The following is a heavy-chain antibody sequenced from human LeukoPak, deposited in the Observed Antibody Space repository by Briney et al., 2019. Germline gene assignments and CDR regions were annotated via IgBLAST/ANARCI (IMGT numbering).Heavy chain of an antibody. V-gene: IGHV3-30-3*01. D-gene: IGHD6-13*01. CDR3: AAKGPLSRIAAAGNKQPFDY. CDR1: GCTFSSYA. Sequence: PGGSLRLSCAASGCTFSSYAMHWVRQAPGKGLEWVAVISYDGSNKYYADSVNGRFTIARDNTKKTLQMQRNSLRADEAVDYCAAKGPLSRIAAAGNKQPFDYWGQGTLVTASS. J-gene: IGHJ4*02. CDR2: ISYDGSNK.